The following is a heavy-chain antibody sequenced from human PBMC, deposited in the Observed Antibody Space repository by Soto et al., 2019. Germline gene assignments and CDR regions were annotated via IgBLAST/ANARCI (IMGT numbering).Heavy chain of an antibody. CDR2: ITYDGTNR. D-gene: IGHD6-19*01. CDR3: ARDRYSSGWNYFDY. J-gene: IGHJ4*02. CDR1: GFTFVSFA. Sequence: QVQLVESGGGVVQPGRSQRLSCAASGFTFVSFAMHWVRQVPGKGLEWVALITYDGTNRQYGDPGKGRFTISRDNSKNTVYLQMNSLRDEDTAVYYCARDRYSSGWNYFDYWGQGTLVSVSS. V-gene: IGHV3-30-3*01.